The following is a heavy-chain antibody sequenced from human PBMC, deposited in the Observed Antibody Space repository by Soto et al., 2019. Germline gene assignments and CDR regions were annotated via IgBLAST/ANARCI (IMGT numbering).Heavy chain of an antibody. Sequence: QVRLEESGPGLVKPSETLSLSCSVSGGSVNNANYFWNWIRHHPENGLEWIGYIYYSGSTRYNPSFKLRATMSIDTSKNQFSLRLNSVTVADTAVYFCARDADYGGSRGGMDVWGRGTTVTVSS. CDR1: GGSVNNANYF. J-gene: IGHJ6*01. D-gene: IGHD4-17*01. CDR2: IYYSGST. V-gene: IGHV4-31*03. CDR3: ARDADYGGSRGGMDV.